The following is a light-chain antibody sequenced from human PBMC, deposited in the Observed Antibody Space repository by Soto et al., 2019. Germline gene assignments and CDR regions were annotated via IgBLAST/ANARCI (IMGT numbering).Light chain of an antibody. J-gene: IGKJ4*01. CDR2: DAS. CDR3: QQRSNWPS. CDR1: QSVGSY. V-gene: IGKV3-11*01. Sequence: EIVLTQSPATLSLSPGERATLSCRASQSVGSYLAWYQQKPGQAPRLLIYDASNRATGIPARFSGSGSGTDFTLTISRLEPEDFAVYYCQQRSNWPSFGGGTKVEIK.